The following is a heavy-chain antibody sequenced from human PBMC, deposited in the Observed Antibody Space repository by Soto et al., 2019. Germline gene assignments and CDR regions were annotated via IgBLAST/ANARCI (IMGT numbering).Heavy chain of an antibody. CDR1: GFTFSSYG. J-gene: IGHJ4*02. CDR3: ARDEAAAGTEDYYFDY. Sequence: GGSLRLSCAASGFTFSSYGMHWVRQAPGKGLEWVAVIWYDGSNKYYADSVKGRFTISRDNSKNTLYLQMNSLRAEDTAVYYCARDEAAAGTEDYYFDYWGQGTLVTVSS. V-gene: IGHV3-33*01. CDR2: IWYDGSNK. D-gene: IGHD6-13*01.